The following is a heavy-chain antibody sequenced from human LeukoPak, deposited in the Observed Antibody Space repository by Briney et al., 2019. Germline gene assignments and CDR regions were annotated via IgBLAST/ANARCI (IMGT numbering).Heavy chain of an antibody. J-gene: IGHJ5*02. Sequence: SQTLSLTCTVSGGSISSGSYYWSWIRQPAGKGLEWIGRIYTSGSTNYNPSLKSRVTISVDTSKNQLSLKLSSVTAADTAVYYCARQIVGAPHWFDPWGQGTLVTVSS. CDR2: IYTSGST. D-gene: IGHD1-26*01. V-gene: IGHV4-61*02. CDR1: GGSISSGSYY. CDR3: ARQIVGAPHWFDP.